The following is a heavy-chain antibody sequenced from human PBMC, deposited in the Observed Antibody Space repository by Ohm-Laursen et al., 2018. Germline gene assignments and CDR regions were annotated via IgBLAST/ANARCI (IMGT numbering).Heavy chain of an antibody. D-gene: IGHD1-7*01. Sequence: ATVKISCKTSGYTFTSYDINWVRQATGQGLEWMGWMNPNSGNTGYAQKFQGRVTMTRNTSISTAYMELSSLRSEDTAVYYCARGRLSGTRRALDIWGQGTMVTVSS. CDR3: ARGRLSGTRRALDI. CDR1: GYTFTSYD. V-gene: IGHV1-8*01. J-gene: IGHJ3*02. CDR2: MNPNSGNT.